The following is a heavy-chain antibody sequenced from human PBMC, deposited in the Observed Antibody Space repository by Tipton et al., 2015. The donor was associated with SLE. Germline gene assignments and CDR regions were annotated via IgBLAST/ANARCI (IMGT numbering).Heavy chain of an antibody. J-gene: IGHJ3*02. CDR3: ARIGGDSDAFDI. CDR1: GGSFSGYY. D-gene: IGHD2-21*01. Sequence: TLSLTCAVYGGSFSGYYWSWIRQPPGEGWEWIGEINNSGGTNYNPSHKSRVTISVDTSKNQFSLRLSSVTAADTAVYYCARIGGDSDAFDIWGQGTMVTVSS. CDR2: INNSGGT. V-gene: IGHV4-34*01.